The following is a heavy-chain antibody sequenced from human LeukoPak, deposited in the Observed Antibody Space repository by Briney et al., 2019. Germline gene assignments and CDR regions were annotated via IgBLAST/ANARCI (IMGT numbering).Heavy chain of an antibody. CDR3: ARDQGVGFDP. V-gene: IGHV3-33*01. Sequence: GGSLRLSCAASGFTFNAYSMHWVRQAPGKGLEWVAVIWRDGNNIQYADSVKGRFIISRDDSKRTLYLQMDSLRAEDTAVYYCARDQGVGFDPWGQGTLVTVSS. J-gene: IGHJ5*02. CDR1: GFTFNAYS. CDR2: IWRDGNNI. D-gene: IGHD2-8*01.